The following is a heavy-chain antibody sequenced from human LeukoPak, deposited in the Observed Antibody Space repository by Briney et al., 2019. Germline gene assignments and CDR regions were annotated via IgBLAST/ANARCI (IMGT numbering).Heavy chain of an antibody. CDR2: IKQDGSEK. CDR3: ARDRRCSGGSCYYFDY. Sequence: PGGSLRLSCAASGFAFSNYWMTWVRQAPVKGLEWVANIKQDGSEKYYVDSVLGRFTLSRDNAKNSLYLQVNSLRAEDTAVYYCARDRRCSGGSCYYFDYWGQGTLVIVSS. V-gene: IGHV3-7*04. D-gene: IGHD2-15*01. CDR1: GFAFSNYW. J-gene: IGHJ4*02.